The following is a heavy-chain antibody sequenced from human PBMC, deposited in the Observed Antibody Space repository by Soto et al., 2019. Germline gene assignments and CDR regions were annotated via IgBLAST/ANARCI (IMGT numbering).Heavy chain of an antibody. CDR2: ISTYNGDT. Sequence: ASVKVSCKASGYTFTTYGNSWVRQAPGQGLEWMGWISTYNGDTNYAQKLQGRVTMTTDTSTSTAYMELRSLRSDDTAVYYCARPYCSTTSCHNWFDPWGQGTLGTSP. D-gene: IGHD2-2*01. J-gene: IGHJ5*02. CDR1: GYTFTTYG. V-gene: IGHV1-18*01. CDR3: ARPYCSTTSCHNWFDP.